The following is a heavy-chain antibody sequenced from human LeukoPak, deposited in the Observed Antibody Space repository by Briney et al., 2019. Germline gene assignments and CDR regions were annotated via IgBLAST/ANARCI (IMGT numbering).Heavy chain of an antibody. V-gene: IGHV1-69*05. CDR1: GYTFTSYG. CDR3: ARDVHGDYGSGWFDP. Sequence: SVKVSCKASGYTFTSYGISWVRQAPGQGLEWLRGIMPLFGTAGYAQKFQGRVTITKDESTRTLYLELTSLTSDDKAVYYCARDVHGDYGSGWFDPWGQGTLVSVSS. J-gene: IGHJ5*02. CDR2: IMPLFGTA. D-gene: IGHD4-17*01.